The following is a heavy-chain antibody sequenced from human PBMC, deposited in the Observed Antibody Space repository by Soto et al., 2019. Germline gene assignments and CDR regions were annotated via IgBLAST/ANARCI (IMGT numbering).Heavy chain of an antibody. Sequence: QLQLQESGPGLVKPSETLSLTCTVSGPSISSSTYYWGWIRQPPGKGLEWFGSVYYSENTYYNPSLKSRVTISVATSKNLFSLKLTSVAAADTAMYYCARPQFSGTYPDTFNIWGQGTMVTVSS. CDR1: GPSISSSTYY. J-gene: IGHJ3*02. V-gene: IGHV4-39*02. CDR3: ARPQFSGTYPDTFNI. CDR2: VYYSENT. D-gene: IGHD1-26*01.